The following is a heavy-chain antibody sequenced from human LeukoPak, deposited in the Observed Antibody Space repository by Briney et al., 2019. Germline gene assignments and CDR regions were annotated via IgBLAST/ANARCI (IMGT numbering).Heavy chain of an antibody. D-gene: IGHD6-6*01. CDR2: IIPIFGIA. CDR3: ARAPEYSTAPGYYYGMDV. V-gene: IGHV1-69*04. Sequence: SVKVSCKASGGTFSSYAISWVRQAPGQGLEWMGRIIPIFGIANYAQKFQGRVTITADKSTSTAYMEPSSLRSEDTAVYYCARAPEYSTAPGYYYGMDVWGQGTTVTVSS. CDR1: GGTFSSYA. J-gene: IGHJ6*02.